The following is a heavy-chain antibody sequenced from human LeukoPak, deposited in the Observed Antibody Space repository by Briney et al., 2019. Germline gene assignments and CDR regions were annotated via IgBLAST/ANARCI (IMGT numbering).Heavy chain of an antibody. V-gene: IGHV1-69*05. J-gene: IGHJ5*02. Sequence: ASVKVSCKASGYTFTSYGISRVRQAPGQGLEWMGGIIPIFGTANYAQKFQGRVTITTDESTSTAYMELSSLRSEDTAVYYCARQHYYGSGSYENWFDPWGQGTLVTVSS. CDR1: GYTFTSYG. CDR3: ARQHYYGSGSYENWFDP. CDR2: IIPIFGTA. D-gene: IGHD3-10*01.